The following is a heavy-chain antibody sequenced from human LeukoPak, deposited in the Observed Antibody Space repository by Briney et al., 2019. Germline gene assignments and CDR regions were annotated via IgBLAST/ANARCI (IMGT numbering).Heavy chain of an antibody. CDR3: ARAQGDGYNWRDYYYYMDV. V-gene: IGHV3-21*01. D-gene: IGHD5-24*01. CDR2: ISSSSSYI. CDR1: GFTFSSYS. Sequence: PGGSLRLSCAASGFTFSSYSMNWVRQAPGKGLEWVSSISSSSSYIYYADSVKGRFTISRDNSKNTLYLQMNSLRAEDTAVYYCARAQGDGYNWRDYYYYMDVWGKGTTVTVSS. J-gene: IGHJ6*03.